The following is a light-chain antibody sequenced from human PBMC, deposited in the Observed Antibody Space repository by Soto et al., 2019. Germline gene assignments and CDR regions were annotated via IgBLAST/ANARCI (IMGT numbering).Light chain of an antibody. J-gene: IGKJ4*01. V-gene: IGKV1-33*01. CDR2: DAS. CDR3: QQYNDLPLT. CDR1: QDINNY. Sequence: PSSLSASVGDRVTITCQASQDINNYLNWYQQKPGKAPKLLLYDASILETGVPSRFSGSGSGTAFTFTITSLKPEDFATYYCQQYNDLPLTFGGGTKVDIK.